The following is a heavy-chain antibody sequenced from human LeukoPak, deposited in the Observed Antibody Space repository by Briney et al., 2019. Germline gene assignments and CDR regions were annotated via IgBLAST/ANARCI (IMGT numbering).Heavy chain of an antibody. Sequence: PGGSLRLSCAASGFTFSGFWMTWVRQAPGKGLEWVANINQDGSEKYYVDSVKGRFTISRDNAKNSVYLQMNSLRAEDTAVYYCARDGGVSGYDLLDYWGQGTLVTVSS. CDR3: ARDGGVSGYDLLDY. CDR2: INQDGSEK. V-gene: IGHV3-7*01. D-gene: IGHD5-12*01. CDR1: GFTFSGFW. J-gene: IGHJ4*02.